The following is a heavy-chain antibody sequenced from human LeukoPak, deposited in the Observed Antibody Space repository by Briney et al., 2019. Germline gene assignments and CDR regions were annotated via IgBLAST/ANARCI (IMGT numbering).Heavy chain of an antibody. CDR2: ISGSGGST. V-gene: IGHV3-23*01. D-gene: IGHD2-15*01. CDR1: GFTFNSYA. CDR3: ARGEPLGYCSGGSCYSGGAFDI. J-gene: IGHJ3*02. Sequence: EGSLRLSCAASGFTFNSYAMHWVRQAPGKGLEWVSAISGSGGSTYYADSVKGRFTISRDNAKNSLYLQMNSLRAEDTAVYYCARGEPLGYCSGGSCYSGGAFDIWGQGTMVTVSS.